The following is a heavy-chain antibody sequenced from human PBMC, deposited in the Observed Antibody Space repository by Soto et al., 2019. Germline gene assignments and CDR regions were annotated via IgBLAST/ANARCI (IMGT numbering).Heavy chain of an antibody. CDR1: GDSVSINSAA. CDR2: TYYRSKWYN. CDR3: PRHLVGLRWFDP. Sequence: SQPFSLTCVISGDSVSINSAAWNWIRQSPSRGLEWLGRTYYRSKWYNDYAVSVKSRITINPDTSKNQFSLQLNSVTPEDTAVHYCPRHLVGLRWFDPWGQGTLVTDSS. J-gene: IGHJ5*02. V-gene: IGHV6-1*01. D-gene: IGHD2-2*01.